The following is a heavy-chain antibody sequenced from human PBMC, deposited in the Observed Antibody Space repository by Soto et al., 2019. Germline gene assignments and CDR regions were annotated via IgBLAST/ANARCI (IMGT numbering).Heavy chain of an antibody. CDR2: VYTNGNT. CDR1: GFTVSRNY. Sequence: EVQVMESGGDLVQPGGSLRLSCEAAGFTVSRNYMSWVRQAPGKGLECVSVVYTNGNTYFADSDKGRFTVSRDNSRNTLYLQVNSLRVEDTAVYFCARSAAVIVGYAFETWGPGTMVTVSS. V-gene: IGHV3-66*01. J-gene: IGHJ3*02. CDR3: ARSAAVIVGYAFET. D-gene: IGHD3-22*01.